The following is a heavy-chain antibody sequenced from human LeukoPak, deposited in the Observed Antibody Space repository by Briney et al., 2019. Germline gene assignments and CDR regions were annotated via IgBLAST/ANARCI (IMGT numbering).Heavy chain of an antibody. CDR3: AREEWELRAAYFDY. Sequence: GGSLRLSCAASGFTFSTYSMSWVRQAPGTGLEWVSFISGSSTNTFYADSVKGRFTISRDNAKNSLYLQMNSLRAEDTAVYYCAREEWELRAAYFDYWGQGVLVTVSS. J-gene: IGHJ4*02. D-gene: IGHD1-26*01. CDR2: ISGSSTNT. CDR1: GFTFSTYS. V-gene: IGHV3-48*04.